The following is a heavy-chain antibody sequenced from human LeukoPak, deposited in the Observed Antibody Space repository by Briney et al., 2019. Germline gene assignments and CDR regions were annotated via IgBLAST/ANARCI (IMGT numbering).Heavy chain of an antibody. D-gene: IGHD3-3*01. J-gene: IGHJ4*02. CDR3: ATKEYAEKRITIFGVVIDYFDY. CDR1: GFTFSSYA. V-gene: IGHV3-23*01. Sequence: GGSLRLSCAASGFTFSSYAMSWVRQAPGKGLEWVSAISGSGGSTYYADSVKGRFTISRDNSKSTLYLQMNSLRAEDTAVYYCATKEYAEKRITIFGVVIDYFDYWGQGTLVTVSS. CDR2: ISGSGGST.